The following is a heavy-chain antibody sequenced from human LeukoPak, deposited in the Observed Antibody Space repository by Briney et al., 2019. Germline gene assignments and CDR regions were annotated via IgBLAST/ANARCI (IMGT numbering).Heavy chain of an antibody. CDR3: AKDSATGIVVAGIFDY. J-gene: IGHJ4*02. V-gene: IGHV3-13*05. CDR1: GFTFSSYD. D-gene: IGHD6-19*01. Sequence: GGSLRLSCAASGFTFSSYDMHWVRQATGKGLEWVSAIGTAGDPYYPGSVKGRFTISRDNAKNSLYLQMNSLRAEDTALYYCAKDSATGIVVAGIFDYWGQGTLVTVSS. CDR2: IGTAGDP.